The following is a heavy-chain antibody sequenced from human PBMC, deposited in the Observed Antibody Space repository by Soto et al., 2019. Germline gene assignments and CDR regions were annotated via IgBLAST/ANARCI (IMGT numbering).Heavy chain of an antibody. CDR1: GGSISSGDYY. D-gene: IGHD3-16*01. CDR2: IFYSGST. J-gene: IGHJ4*02. V-gene: IGHV4-30-4*01. CDR3: APYHTFGGGISFDF. Sequence: QVQLQESGPGLVKPSQTLSLTCTVSGGSISSGDYYWSWIRQPPGKGLEWIGYIFYSGSTYYNPSLKSRVTMSVDTSKNQFSLQLSSATAADMAVYYCAPYHTFGGGISFDFWGQGTLVTVSS.